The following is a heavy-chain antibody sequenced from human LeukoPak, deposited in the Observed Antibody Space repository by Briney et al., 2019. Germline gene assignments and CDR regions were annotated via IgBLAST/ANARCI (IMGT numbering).Heavy chain of an antibody. J-gene: IGHJ6*03. V-gene: IGHV3-30*04. D-gene: IGHD3-10*02. CDR2: VIYDGSNK. CDR3: ARVVPGYYYYMDV. Sequence: GGSLRLSCAASGFTFSRYAMHWVRQAPGKGLEWVAVVIYDGSNKYYADSVKGRFTISRDNSKNTLYLQMNSLRAEDTAVYYCARVVPGYYYYMDVWGKGTTVTISS. CDR1: GFTFSRYA.